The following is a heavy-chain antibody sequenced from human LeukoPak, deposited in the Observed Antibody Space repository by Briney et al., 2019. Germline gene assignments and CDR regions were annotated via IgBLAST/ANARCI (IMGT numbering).Heavy chain of an antibody. CDR2: ISGSGGST. CDR1: GFTFISYA. J-gene: IGHJ1*01. D-gene: IGHD2-2*01. V-gene: IGHV3-23*01. CDR3: AKDPGGCSNTSCPFQH. Sequence: GGSLRLSCAASGFTFISYAMSWVRQALGEGLEWVSAISGSGGSTYYADSVKGRFTISRDNSKNTLYLRMNSLRAEDTAVYYCAKDPGGCSNTSCPFQHWGQGTLVTVSS.